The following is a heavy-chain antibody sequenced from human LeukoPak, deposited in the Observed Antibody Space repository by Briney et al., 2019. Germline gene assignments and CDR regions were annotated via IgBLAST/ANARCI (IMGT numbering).Heavy chain of an antibody. CDR3: ARRAGAYSHPYDY. CDR1: GFAFSTYT. CDR2: IYSDNT. J-gene: IGHJ4*02. Sequence: GGSLRLSCAASGFAFSTYTMSWVHQAPGKGLEWVSFIYSDNTHYSDSVKGRFTISRDNSKNTLYLQMNSLRAEDTAVYYCARRAGAYSHPYDYWGQGTLVTVSS. V-gene: IGHV3-53*01. D-gene: IGHD4/OR15-4a*01.